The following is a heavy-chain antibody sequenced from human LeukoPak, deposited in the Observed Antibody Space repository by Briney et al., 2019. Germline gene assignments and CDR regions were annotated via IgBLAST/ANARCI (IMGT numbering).Heavy chain of an antibody. CDR2: VSNDARYK. D-gene: IGHD3-10*01. V-gene: IGHV3-30*03. CDR1: GFTFSNAW. Sequence: RAGGSLRLSCAASGFTFSNAWMNWVRQAPGKGLEWVAIVSNDARYKDYADSVKGRFTISRDNSKNTLYLEMNSLRAEDTALYYCAGWRGSASGSFSGPLDYWGQGTLVTVSS. CDR3: AGWRGSASGSFSGPLDY. J-gene: IGHJ4*02.